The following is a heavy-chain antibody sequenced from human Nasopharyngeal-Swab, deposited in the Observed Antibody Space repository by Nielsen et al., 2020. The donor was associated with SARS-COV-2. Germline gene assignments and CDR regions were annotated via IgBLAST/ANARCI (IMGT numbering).Heavy chain of an antibody. Sequence: GESLKISCAASGFTFSSYWMSWVRQAPGQGLEWVANIKQDGSEKYYVDSVKGRFTISRDNAKNSLYLQMNSLRAGDTAVYYCARDSDIPYSGYGMDVWGQGTTVTVSS. V-gene: IGHV3-7*01. CDR3: ARDSDIPYSGYGMDV. CDR1: GFTFSSYW. J-gene: IGHJ6*02. CDR2: IKQDGSEK. D-gene: IGHD6-13*01.